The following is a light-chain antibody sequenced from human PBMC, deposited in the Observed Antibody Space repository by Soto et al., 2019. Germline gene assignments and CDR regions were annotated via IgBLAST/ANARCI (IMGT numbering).Light chain of an antibody. CDR2: LVS. V-gene: IGKV2-28*01. Sequence: DIVMTQSPLSLPVTPGEPASISCKSSQSLLHSDGDNYLEWYVQKAGQSPQLLIYLVSHRASGVPDRLSGSGPGTDFTLKISKVEADDVGVYYCMQTLQTPYTFGPGTKVEIK. CDR3: MQTLQTPYT. CDR1: QSLLHSDGDNY. J-gene: IGKJ3*01.